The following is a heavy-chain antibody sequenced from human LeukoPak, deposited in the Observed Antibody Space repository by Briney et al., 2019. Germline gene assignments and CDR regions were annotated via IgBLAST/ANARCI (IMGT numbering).Heavy chain of an antibody. J-gene: IGHJ4*02. CDR3: ASPRGWQQLVNPPPYYFDY. D-gene: IGHD6-13*01. CDR1: GGTFSSYA. Sequence: ASVKVSCKASGGTFSSYAISWVRQAPGQGLEWMGGIIPIFGTANYAQKFQGRVTITADESTSTAYMELSSLRSEDTAVYYCASPRGWQQLVNPPPYYFDYWGQGTLVTVSS. V-gene: IGHV1-69*13. CDR2: IIPIFGTA.